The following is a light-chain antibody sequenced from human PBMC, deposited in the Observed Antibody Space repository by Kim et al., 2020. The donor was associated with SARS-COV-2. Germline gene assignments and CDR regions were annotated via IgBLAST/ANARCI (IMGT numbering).Light chain of an antibody. Sequence: GQSITISCTGTSSDVGGYNYVSWYQQHTGKAPKLLIYEVSNRPSGVSNRFSGSKSGNTASLTISGLQAEDEADYYCSSYTSSSTRVFGGGTKRTIL. V-gene: IGLV2-14*01. CDR3: SSYTSSSTRV. J-gene: IGLJ3*02. CDR1: SSDVGGYNY. CDR2: EVS.